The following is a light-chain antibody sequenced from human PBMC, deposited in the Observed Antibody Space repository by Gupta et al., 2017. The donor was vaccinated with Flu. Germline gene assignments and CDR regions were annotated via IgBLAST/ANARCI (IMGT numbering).Light chain of an antibody. CDR1: KSISSY. CDR3: QQSDNTPLLT. CDR2: AAS. V-gene: IGKV1-39*01. Sequence: SSLSASAGDRVTITCRARKSISSYLNWYQQKPGKVPKLLIYAASSLQSGVPSRFSGSGSGTDFTLTISSRQLEDSATYYCQQSDNTPLLTFGHGTKVDIK. J-gene: IGKJ3*01.